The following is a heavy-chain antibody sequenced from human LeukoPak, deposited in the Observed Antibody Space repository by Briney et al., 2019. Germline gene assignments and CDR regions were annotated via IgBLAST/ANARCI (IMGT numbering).Heavy chain of an antibody. CDR1: GFTFDDYA. V-gene: IGHV3-9*01. J-gene: IGHJ4*02. Sequence: PGGSLRLSCAASGFTFDDYAMHWVRQAPGKGLEWVSGISWNSGSTGYVDSVKGRFTISRDNAKNSLYLQMNSLRAEDTAFYYCAKGVRGTTSGYYYYFDYWGQGNLVTVSS. D-gene: IGHD3-22*01. CDR2: ISWNSGST. CDR3: AKGVRGTTSGYYYYFDY.